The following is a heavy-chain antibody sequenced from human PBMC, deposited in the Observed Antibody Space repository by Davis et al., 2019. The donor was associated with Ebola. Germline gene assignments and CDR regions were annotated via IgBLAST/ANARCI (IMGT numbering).Heavy chain of an antibody. J-gene: IGHJ6*02. D-gene: IGHD3-10*01. V-gene: IGHV3-30*03. CDR1: GFTFSSYG. CDR2: ISYDGSNK. CDR3: ARYSIPTPYGMDV. Sequence: GESLKISCAASGFTFSSYGMHWVRQAPGKGLEWVAVISYDGSNKYYADPVKGRFTISRDNAKNSLYLQMNSLRAEDTAVYYCARYSIPTPYGMDVWGQGTTVTVSS.